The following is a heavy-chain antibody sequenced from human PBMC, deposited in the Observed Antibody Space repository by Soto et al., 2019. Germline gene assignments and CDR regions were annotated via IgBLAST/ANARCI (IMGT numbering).Heavy chain of an antibody. D-gene: IGHD3-22*01. Sequence: SETLSLTCTVSGGSISSYYWSWIRQPPGKGLEWIGYIYYSGSTNYNPSLKSRVTISVDTSKNQFSLKLSSVTAADTAVYYCARRGYDSSGYYLGDAFDIWGQGTMVTVSS. CDR2: IYYSGST. CDR3: ARRGYDSSGYYLGDAFDI. V-gene: IGHV4-59*08. CDR1: GGSISSYY. J-gene: IGHJ3*02.